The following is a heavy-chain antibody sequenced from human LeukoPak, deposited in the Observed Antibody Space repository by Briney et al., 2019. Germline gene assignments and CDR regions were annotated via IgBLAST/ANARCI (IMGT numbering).Heavy chain of an antibody. CDR1: GYSISSGYY. D-gene: IGHD3-9*01. J-gene: IGHJ4*02. CDR2: MHHNGIT. CDR3: ARHSGYDILTGYYPWYFDY. Sequence: SETLSLTCAVSGYSISSGYYWGWIRQPPGKGLEWIRSMHHNGITDYNPSLKRRVTISVDTSKNQFSLKLRSVTAADTAVYYCARHSGYDILTGYYPWYFDYWGQGTLVTVSS. V-gene: IGHV4-38-2*01.